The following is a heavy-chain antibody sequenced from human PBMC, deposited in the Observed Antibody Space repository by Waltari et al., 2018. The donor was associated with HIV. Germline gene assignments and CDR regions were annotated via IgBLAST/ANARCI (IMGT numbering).Heavy chain of an antibody. J-gene: IGHJ4*02. CDR2: INLKTGGT. V-gene: IGHV1-2*02. D-gene: IGHD1-26*01. CDR3: ARDGDVGSTDY. Sequence: QVPLVQSGAEVKKPGASVKVSCEASGYTLTDYYIHWVRRAPGQGLEWMGWINLKTGGTNYAQTFQGRVSMTRASSINTAFMELYRLRFDDTAIYYCARDGDVGSTDYWGQGTLVTVSS. CDR1: GYTLTDYY.